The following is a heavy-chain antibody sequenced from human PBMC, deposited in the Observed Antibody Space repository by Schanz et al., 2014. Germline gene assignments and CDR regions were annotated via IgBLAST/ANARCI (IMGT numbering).Heavy chain of an antibody. CDR2: IIPILGIA. V-gene: IGHV1-69*04. CDR1: GYTFTSYG. Sequence: QVQLVQSGAEVKKPGASVKVSCKASGYTFTSYGVNWVRQAPGQGLEWMGRIIPILGIANYAQKFQGRVTITADRSTSTAYMELRNLRSDDTAVYYCARAKRFGDMDVWGQGTTVTVSS. J-gene: IGHJ6*02. CDR3: ARAKRFGDMDV. D-gene: IGHD3-10*01.